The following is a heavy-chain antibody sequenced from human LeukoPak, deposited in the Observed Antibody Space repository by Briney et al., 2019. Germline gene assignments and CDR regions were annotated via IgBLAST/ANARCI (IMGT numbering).Heavy chain of an antibody. CDR1: GFTFSSYW. V-gene: IGHV3-74*01. Sequence: PGGSLRPSCAASGFTFSSYWMHWVRQAPGKGLVWVSRINSDGSSTSYADSVKGRFTISRDNAKNTLYLQMNSLRAEDTAVYYCAREGGVWSGPNWFDPWGQGTLVTVSS. D-gene: IGHD3-3*01. J-gene: IGHJ5*02. CDR3: AREGGVWSGPNWFDP. CDR2: INSDGSST.